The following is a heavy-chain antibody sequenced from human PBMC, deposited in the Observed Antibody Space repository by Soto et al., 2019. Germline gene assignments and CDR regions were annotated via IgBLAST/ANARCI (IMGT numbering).Heavy chain of an antibody. D-gene: IGHD3-3*01. CDR1: GGSISSGDYY. V-gene: IGHV4-30-4*01. CDR2: IYYSGST. J-gene: IGHJ5*02. Sequence: SETLSLTCTVSGGSISSGDYYWSWIRQPPGKGLEWIGYIYYSGSTYYNPSLKSRVTISVDTSKNQFSLKLSSVTAADTAVYYCARGITIFGVVPWGQGPLVTVSS. CDR3: ARGITIFGVVP.